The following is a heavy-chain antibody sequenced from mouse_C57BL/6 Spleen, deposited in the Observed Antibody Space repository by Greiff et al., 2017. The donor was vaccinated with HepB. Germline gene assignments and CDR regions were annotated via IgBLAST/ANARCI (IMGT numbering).Heavy chain of an antibody. CDR1: GFTFSDYY. D-gene: IGHD3-2*02. J-gene: IGHJ2*01. V-gene: IGHV5-16*01. CDR2: INYDGSST. CDR3: AREGQLRRGYFDY. Sequence: EVKLMESEGGLVQPGSSMKLSCTASGFTFSDYYMAWVRQVPEKGLEWVANINYDGSSTYYLDSLKSRFIISRDNAKNILYLQMSSLKSEDTATYYCAREGQLRRGYFDYWGQGTTLTVSS.